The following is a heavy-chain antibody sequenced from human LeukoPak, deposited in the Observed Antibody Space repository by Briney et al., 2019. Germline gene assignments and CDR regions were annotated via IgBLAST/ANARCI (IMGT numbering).Heavy chain of an antibody. D-gene: IGHD2/OR15-2a*01. CDR3: ARVGVSFYPAFDY. CDR1: GYTFTGYY. CDR2: ISPNSGGT. V-gene: IGHV1-2*02. J-gene: IGHJ4*02. Sequence: WASVKVSCNASGYTFTGYYMHWVRQAPGQGLEWMGWISPNSGGTNYAQKFQGRVTMTRDTSISTAYMELSRLRSDDTAVYYCARVGVSFYPAFDYWGQGTLVTVSS.